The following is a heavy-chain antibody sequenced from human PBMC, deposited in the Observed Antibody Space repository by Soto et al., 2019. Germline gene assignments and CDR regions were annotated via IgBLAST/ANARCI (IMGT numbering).Heavy chain of an antibody. Sequence: EVQLVESGGGLVQPGGPLRLSYAASGFTFSSYWMTWVRQAPGKGLEWVAKIKEDGSEQNYVDSVKGRFTISRDNAKSSLYLQMNSLSVDDTAIYYCTRNQVKADYWGQGTLVTVSS. CDR2: IKEDGSEQ. CDR1: GFTFSSYW. CDR3: TRNQVKADY. J-gene: IGHJ4*02. V-gene: IGHV3-7*01. D-gene: IGHD3-22*01.